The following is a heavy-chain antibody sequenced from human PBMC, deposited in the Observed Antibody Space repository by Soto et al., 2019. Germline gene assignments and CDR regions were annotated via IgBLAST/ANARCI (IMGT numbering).Heavy chain of an antibody. CDR3: ARGKGRYYGSGPHYYYGMDV. V-gene: IGHV4-34*01. CDR2: INHSGST. J-gene: IGHJ6*02. Sequence: SETLSLTCAVYGGTFSGYYWSWFRQPPGKGLEWIGEINHSGSTNYNPSLKSRVTISVDTSKNQFSLKLSSVTAADTAVYYCARGKGRYYGSGPHYYYGMDVWGQGTTVTVSS. CDR1: GGTFSGYY. D-gene: IGHD3-10*01.